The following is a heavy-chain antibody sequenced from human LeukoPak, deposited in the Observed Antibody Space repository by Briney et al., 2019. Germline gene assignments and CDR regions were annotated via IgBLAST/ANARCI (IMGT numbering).Heavy chain of an antibody. Sequence: GGSLRLSCAASGFTFSSYSMNWVRQAPGKGLEWVSSISSSSSYIYYADSVKGRFTISRDNAKNSLYLQMNSLRAEDTAVYYCARGAGEDAFDFWGQGTMVTVSS. J-gene: IGHJ3*01. D-gene: IGHD6-19*01. CDR2: ISSSSSYI. CDR3: ARGAGEDAFDF. CDR1: GFTFSSYS. V-gene: IGHV3-21*01.